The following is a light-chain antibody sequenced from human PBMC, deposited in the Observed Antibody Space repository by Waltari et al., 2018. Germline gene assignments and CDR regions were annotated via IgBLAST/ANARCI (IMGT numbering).Light chain of an antibody. CDR3: QQYYSIPRS. V-gene: IGKV4-1*01. CDR1: QSVLFSSNNENY. Sequence: DIVMTQSPDSLAVSLGERATINCKSSQSVLFSSNNENYLAWYQQKPGQSPKLLIYWASTRESGVPDRFSGSGSGTDFTLTISSLQAEDVAVYYCQQYYSIPRSFGQGTKLEIK. CDR2: WAS. J-gene: IGKJ2*03.